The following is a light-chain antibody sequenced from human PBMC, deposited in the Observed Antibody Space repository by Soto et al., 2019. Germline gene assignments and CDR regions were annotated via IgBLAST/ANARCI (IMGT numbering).Light chain of an antibody. V-gene: IGKV1-33*01. J-gene: IGKJ5*01. CDR3: QQYDNLPIT. CDR2: EAS. Sequence: DLQMTQSPSSLSASVGDRVTITCQASQTINDYLTWYQQKPGKAPKLLIYEASNLETGVPSRFSGSGSGRHFTFTISSLQPEDIATYYCQQYDNLPITFGQGTRLEIK. CDR1: QTINDY.